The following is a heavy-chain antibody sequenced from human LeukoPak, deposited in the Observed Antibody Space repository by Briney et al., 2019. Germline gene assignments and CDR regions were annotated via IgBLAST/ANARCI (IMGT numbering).Heavy chain of an antibody. CDR2: ISAYNGNT. J-gene: IGHJ6*03. Sequence: ASVKVSCKASGYTFTSYGISWVRQAPGQGLEWMGWISAYNGNTNYAQKLQGRVTMTTDTSTSTAYMELRSLRSDDTAVYYCARGFGYDFWSGYYTNYYYYMDVWGKGTTVTVSS. D-gene: IGHD3-3*01. CDR3: ARGFGYDFWSGYYTNYYYYMDV. CDR1: GYTFTSYG. V-gene: IGHV1-18*01.